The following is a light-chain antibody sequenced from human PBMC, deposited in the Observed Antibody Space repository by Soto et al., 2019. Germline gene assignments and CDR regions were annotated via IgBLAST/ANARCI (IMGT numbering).Light chain of an antibody. CDR1: QSVTSY. V-gene: IGKV3-11*01. Sequence: EIVLTQSPATLSLSPGERATLSCRASQSVTSYLAWYQQKPGQAPRLLIYDVSNRASGIPARFSGSGSETDFTLTISSLEPEDFAVYYCQQYNNWPPITFGQGTRREIK. CDR3: QQYNNWPPIT. CDR2: DVS. J-gene: IGKJ5*01.